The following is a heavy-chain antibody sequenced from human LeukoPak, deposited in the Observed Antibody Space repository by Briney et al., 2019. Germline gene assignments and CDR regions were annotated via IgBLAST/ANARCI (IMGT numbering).Heavy chain of an antibody. J-gene: IGHJ6*03. CDR2: IVPIFATT. CDR3: ARDYYYYYMDV. Sequence: GASVKVSCKASGGTLNSYAISWVRQAPGQGLEWMGGIVPIFATTFYAQKFQGRVTITADKSTSTAYMELSSLRSEDTAVYYCARDYYYYYMDVWGKGTTVIVSS. CDR1: GGTLNSYA. V-gene: IGHV1-69*06.